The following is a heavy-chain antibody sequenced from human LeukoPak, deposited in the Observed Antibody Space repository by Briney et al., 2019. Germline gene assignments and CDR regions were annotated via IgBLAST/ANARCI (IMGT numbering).Heavy chain of an antibody. CDR3: ARDRAWNYFDY. CDR1: EFTFISHA. D-gene: IGHD3-3*01. Sequence: GGSLGPSCAPPEFTFISHAMHWVARPQGRGREWVAIISNDGSRKYYAHSVEGRFTISRDNSKNTLYLQMDSLRAEDTAVYYCARDRAWNYFDYWGQGTLVTVSS. J-gene: IGHJ4*02. CDR2: ISNDGSRK. V-gene: IGHV3-30*03.